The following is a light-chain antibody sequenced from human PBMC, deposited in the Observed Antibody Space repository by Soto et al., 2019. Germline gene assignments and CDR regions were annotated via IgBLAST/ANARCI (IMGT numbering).Light chain of an antibody. V-gene: IGLV4-60*02. Sequence: QLVLTQSSSASASLGSSVKLTCTLSSGNSTYIIAWHQQQPGKAPRYLMKLEGSGSYNKGSGIPDRFSGSSSGADRYLTIANLLFEDEADYYCETWDTNVVVFGGGTKLTVL. CDR1: SGNSTYI. J-gene: IGLJ2*01. CDR2: LEGSGSY. CDR3: ETWDTNVVV.